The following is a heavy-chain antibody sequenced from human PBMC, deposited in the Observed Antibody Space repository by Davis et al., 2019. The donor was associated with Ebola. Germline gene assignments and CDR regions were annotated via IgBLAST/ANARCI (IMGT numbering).Heavy chain of an antibody. V-gene: IGHV3-7*01. D-gene: IGHD1-1*01. CDR3: ARDQTALVY. J-gene: IGHJ4*02. CDR1: GFTFSSYA. CDR2: IGQDGSQK. Sequence: PGGSLRLSCAASGFTFSSYAMSWVRQAPGKGLEWVANIGQDGSQKYYVDSVKGRFTISRDNAKNSLYLQMDSLRADDTAVYYCARDQTALVYWGQGTLVTVSS.